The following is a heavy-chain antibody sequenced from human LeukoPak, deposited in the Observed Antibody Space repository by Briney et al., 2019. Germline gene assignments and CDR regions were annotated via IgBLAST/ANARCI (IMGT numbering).Heavy chain of an antibody. Sequence: GGSLRLSCAASGFTFSSYSMNWVRQAPGKGLEWVSSISSSSNYIYYADSVKGRFTVSRDNAKNSLYLQMNSLRAEDTAVYYCARITMVRGVIKREIAYWGQGALVTVSS. D-gene: IGHD3-10*01. CDR2: ISSSSNYI. V-gene: IGHV3-21*01. CDR3: ARITMVRGVIKREIAY. J-gene: IGHJ4*02. CDR1: GFTFSSYS.